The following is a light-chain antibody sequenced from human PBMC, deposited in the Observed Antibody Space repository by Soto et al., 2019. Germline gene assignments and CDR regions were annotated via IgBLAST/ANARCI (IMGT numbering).Light chain of an antibody. J-gene: IGLJ1*01. V-gene: IGLV2-14*01. Sequence: QSVLTQPASVSASPGQSITISCTGTSSDVGGYNYVSWYQQHPGKAPKLMIYDVSNRPSGVSNRFSGSKSGNTASLTISGLQAEDEADYYCSSYASSSPLVFGTGTKVTVL. CDR3: SSYASSSPLV. CDR2: DVS. CDR1: SSDVGGYNY.